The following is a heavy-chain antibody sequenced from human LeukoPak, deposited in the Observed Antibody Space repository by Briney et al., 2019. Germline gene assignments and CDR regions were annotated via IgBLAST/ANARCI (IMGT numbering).Heavy chain of an antibody. CDR3: ATDSSSGAYYDRAFDI. D-gene: IGHD3-22*01. Sequence: ASVKVSCKASGYTFTGYYIHWVRQAPGQGLEWMGWINPNSGGTNCTQKFQGRVTMTEDTSTDTAYMELSSLRSEDTAVYYCATDSSSGAYYDRAFDIWGQGTMVTVSS. CDR1: GYTFTGYY. J-gene: IGHJ3*02. CDR2: INPNSGGT. V-gene: IGHV1-2*02.